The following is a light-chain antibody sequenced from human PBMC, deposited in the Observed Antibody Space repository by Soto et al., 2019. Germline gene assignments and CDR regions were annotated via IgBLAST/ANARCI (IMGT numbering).Light chain of an antibody. J-gene: IGKJ5*01. Sequence: EIVMTQSPATLSVSPGERATLSCRASQSVGIKLAWYQQKPGQAPRILIHGASTSASGISARFSGSGSGTEFTLTITNLQSEDFAIYYCQQYHNWPPLTFGQGTRLDIK. CDR3: QQYHNWPPLT. V-gene: IGKV3-15*01. CDR1: QSVGIK. CDR2: GAS.